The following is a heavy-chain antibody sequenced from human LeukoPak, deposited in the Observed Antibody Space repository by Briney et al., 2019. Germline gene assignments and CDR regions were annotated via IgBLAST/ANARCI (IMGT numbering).Heavy chain of an antibody. J-gene: IGHJ4*02. CDR1: GGSISSYY. CDR2: IYYSGST. Sequence: SETLSLTCTVSGGSISSYYWSWIRQPPRKGLEWIGYIYYSGSTNYNPSLKSRVTISVDTSKNQFSLKLSSVTAADTAVYYCARGRRAAVAGPTTFDYWGQGTLVTVSS. V-gene: IGHV4-59*01. D-gene: IGHD6-19*01. CDR3: ARGRRAAVAGPTTFDY.